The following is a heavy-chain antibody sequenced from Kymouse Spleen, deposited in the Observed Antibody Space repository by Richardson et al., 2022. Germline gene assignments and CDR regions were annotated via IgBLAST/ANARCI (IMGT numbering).Heavy chain of an antibody. V-gene: IGHV4-61*01. J-gene: IGHJ6*02. D-gene: IGHD3-10*01. CDR1: GGSVSSGSYY. Sequence: QVQLQESGPGLVKPSETLSLTCTVSGGSVSSGSYYWSWIRQPPGKGLEWIGYIYYSGSTNYNPSLKSRVTISVDTSKNQFSLKLSSVTAADTAVYYCARDPYGSGSYYKMGMDVWGQGTTVTVSS. CDR2: IYYSGST. CDR3: ARDPYGSGSYYKMGMDV.